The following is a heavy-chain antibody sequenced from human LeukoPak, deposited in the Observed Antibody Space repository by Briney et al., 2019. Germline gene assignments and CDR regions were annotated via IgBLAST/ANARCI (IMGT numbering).Heavy chain of an antibody. V-gene: IGHV3-7*01. J-gene: IGHJ4*02. CDR3: ARLTWICSNGVCYSGFDY. Sequence: GGSLRLSCAASGFTFSSYWMSWVRQAPGKGLEWVANIKQDGSAKYYVDSVKGRFTISRDNAKNSLYLQMGSLRAEDTAVYYCARLTWICSNGVCYSGFDYWGQGTLVTVSS. CDR2: IKQDGSAK. D-gene: IGHD2-8*01. CDR1: GFTFSSYW.